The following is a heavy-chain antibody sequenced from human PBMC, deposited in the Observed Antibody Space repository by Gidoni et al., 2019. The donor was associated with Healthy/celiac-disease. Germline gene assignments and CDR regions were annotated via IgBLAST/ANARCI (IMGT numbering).Heavy chain of an antibody. CDR2: IKSKTDGGTT. CDR3: TTEIRTYYYDSSGYYYGHY. CDR1: GFTFSNAW. J-gene: IGHJ4*02. D-gene: IGHD3-22*01. Sequence: VQLLESGGGLVKPGGSLRLSCAASGFTFSNAWMSWVRQAPGKGLEWVGRIKSKTDGGTTDYAAPVKGRFTISRDDSKNTLYLQMNSLKTEDTAVYYCTTEIRTYYYDSSGYYYGHYWGQGTLVTVSS. V-gene: IGHV3-15*01.